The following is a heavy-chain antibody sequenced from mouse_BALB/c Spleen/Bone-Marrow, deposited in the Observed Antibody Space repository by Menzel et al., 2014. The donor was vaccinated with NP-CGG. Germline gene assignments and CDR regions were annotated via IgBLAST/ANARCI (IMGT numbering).Heavy chain of an antibody. D-gene: IGHD2-3*01. Sequence: VQLQQSGPELMKPGASVKISCKASGYLFTSYYMHWVKQSHGESPEWIGYFDPFNGGTSYNQKFKGKATLTVDKSSSTAYMHLSSLTSEDSAVYFCARSYDGYPYAMNYWGQGTSVTVSS. CDR1: GYLFTSYY. CDR3: ARSYDGYPYAMNY. J-gene: IGHJ4*01. V-gene: IGHV1S135*01. CDR2: FDPFNGGT.